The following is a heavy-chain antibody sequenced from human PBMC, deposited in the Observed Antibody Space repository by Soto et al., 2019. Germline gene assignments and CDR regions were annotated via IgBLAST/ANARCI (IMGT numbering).Heavy chain of an antibody. D-gene: IGHD3-22*01. CDR2: IIPIFGTA. V-gene: IGHV1-69*13. CDR1: GGTFGSYA. CDR3: AGDGLTPTEPTYGMDV. J-gene: IGHJ6*02. Sequence: ASVKVSCKAPGGTFGSYAISWVRQAPGQGLEWMGGIIPIFGTANYAQKFQGRVTITADESTSTAYMELSSLRSEDTAVYYCAGDGLTPTEPTYGMDVWGQGTTVTVSS.